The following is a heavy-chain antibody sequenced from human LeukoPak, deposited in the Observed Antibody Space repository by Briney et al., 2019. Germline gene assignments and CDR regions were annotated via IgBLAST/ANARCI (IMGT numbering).Heavy chain of an antibody. CDR2: IIPNSGDT. CDR3: ARVEALYHLPTH. CDR1: GYTFIGYY. J-gene: IGHJ4*02. V-gene: IGHV1-2*02. D-gene: IGHD6-6*01. Sequence: ASVKVSCKASGYTFIGYYIHWVRQAPGQGLEWEGWIIPNSGDTKYAQKFQGRVTMTRDTSISTAYLELTRLRSDDTAFYYCARVEALYHLPTHWGQGTLVTVSS.